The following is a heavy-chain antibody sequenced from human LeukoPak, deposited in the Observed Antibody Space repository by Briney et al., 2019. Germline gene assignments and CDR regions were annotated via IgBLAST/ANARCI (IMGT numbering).Heavy chain of an antibody. CDR2: IRYDGSNK. V-gene: IGHV3-30*02. D-gene: IGHD2-2*01. J-gene: IGHJ5*02. CDR1: GFTFSSYG. Sequence: PGGSLRLSXAASGFTFSSYGMHWVRQAPGKGLEWVAFIRYDGSNKYYADSVKGRFTISRDNSKNTLYLQMNSLRAEDTAVYYCEREYLRSSTSLSWGQGTLVTVSS. CDR3: EREYLRSSTSLS.